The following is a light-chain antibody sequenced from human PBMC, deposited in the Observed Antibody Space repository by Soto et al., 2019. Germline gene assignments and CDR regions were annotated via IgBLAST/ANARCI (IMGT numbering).Light chain of an antibody. Sequence: QSVLTQPPSVSDAPRQRVTISCSGSSSNIGNNAVNWYQQLPGKAPKLLIYYDDLLPSGVSDRFSGSKSGTSASLAISGLQSEDEADYYCAAWDDSLNGFVVFGGGTKVTVL. V-gene: IGLV1-36*01. CDR2: YDD. J-gene: IGLJ2*01. CDR3: AAWDDSLNGFVV. CDR1: SSNIGNNA.